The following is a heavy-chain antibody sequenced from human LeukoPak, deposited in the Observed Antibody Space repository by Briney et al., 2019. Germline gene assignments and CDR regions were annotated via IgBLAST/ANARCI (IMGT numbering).Heavy chain of an antibody. Sequence: GGSLRLSCAGSGFTVSTNYMNWVRQAPGKGLEWVSVIYSGGSTYYADSVKGRFTISRDNSKNTLYLQMNSLRAEDTAVYYCARADSSTWYSLNLIWGQGTMVTVSS. J-gene: IGHJ3*02. CDR3: ARADSSTWYSLNLI. CDR1: GFTVSTNY. V-gene: IGHV3-53*01. CDR2: IYSGGST. D-gene: IGHD6-13*01.